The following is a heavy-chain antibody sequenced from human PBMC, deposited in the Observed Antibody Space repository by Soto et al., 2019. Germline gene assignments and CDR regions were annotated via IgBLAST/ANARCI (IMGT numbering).Heavy chain of an antibody. CDR1: GYTFTSYG. CDR3: ARAGSAITGTGGLFDY. D-gene: IGHD1-7*01. J-gene: IGHJ4*02. CDR2: ISAYNGNT. Sequence: ASVKVSCKASGYTFTSYGISWVRQAPGQRLEWMGWISAYNGNTNYAQKLQGRVTMTTDTSTSTAYMELRSLRSDDTAVYYCARAGSAITGTGGLFDYWGQGTLVTVS. V-gene: IGHV1-18*01.